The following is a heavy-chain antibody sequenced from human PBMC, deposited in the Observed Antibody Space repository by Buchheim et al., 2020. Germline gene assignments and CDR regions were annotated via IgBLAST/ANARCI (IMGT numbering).Heavy chain of an antibody. Sequence: EVQLVESGGGLVQPGGSLRLSCVASGITFSGQWMHWVRQAPGKGLVWVSRIKHYGTITSYSDSVKGRFTISRDNANNTLYLQMNSLRVEDTAVYYCAKSDWFDPWGQGTL. V-gene: IGHV3-74*01. CDR1: GITFSGQW. CDR2: IKHYGTIT. J-gene: IGHJ5*02. CDR3: AKSDWFDP.